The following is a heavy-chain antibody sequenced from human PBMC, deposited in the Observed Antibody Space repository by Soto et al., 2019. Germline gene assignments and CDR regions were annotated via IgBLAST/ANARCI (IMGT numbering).Heavy chain of an antibody. D-gene: IGHD6-13*01. CDR1: GFTFSGSA. Sequence: EVQLVESGGGLVQPGGSLKLSCAASGFTFSGSAMHWVRQASGKGLEWVGRIRSKANSYATAYAASVKGRFTISRDDSKHTAYLQMNSLKTEDTAVYYCTRLRSSSWLFGMDVWGQGTTVTVSS. V-gene: IGHV3-73*02. J-gene: IGHJ6*02. CDR3: TRLRSSSWLFGMDV. CDR2: IRSKANSYAT.